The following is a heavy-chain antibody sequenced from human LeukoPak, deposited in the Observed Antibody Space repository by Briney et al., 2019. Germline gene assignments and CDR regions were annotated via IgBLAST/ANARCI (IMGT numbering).Heavy chain of an antibody. Sequence: GGSLRLSCGASGFTFSSHATTWVRQAPGKGLEWVSAISISGDTTYYADAVKGRFIISRDNSKNTVYLQMNSLRAEDTAVYYCANEIRPNDYWGQGTLVTVSS. J-gene: IGHJ4*02. CDR2: ISISGDTT. V-gene: IGHV3-23*01. CDR1: GFTFSSHA. D-gene: IGHD4-17*01. CDR3: ANEIRPNDY.